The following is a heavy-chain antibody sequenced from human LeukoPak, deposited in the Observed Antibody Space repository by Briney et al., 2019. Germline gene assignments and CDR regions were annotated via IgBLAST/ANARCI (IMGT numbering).Heavy chain of an antibody. CDR2: IYTSGST. V-gene: IGHV4-61*02. D-gene: IGHD3-3*01. J-gene: IGHJ3*02. Sequence: SETLSLTCTVSGGSISSGSYYWSWIRQPAGKGLEWIGRIYTSGSTNYNPSLKSRVTISVDTSKNQFSLKLSSVNAADTAVYYCARALKYYDFWSGYWRGDAFDIWGQGTMVTVSS. CDR1: GGSISSGSYY. CDR3: ARALKYYDFWSGYWRGDAFDI.